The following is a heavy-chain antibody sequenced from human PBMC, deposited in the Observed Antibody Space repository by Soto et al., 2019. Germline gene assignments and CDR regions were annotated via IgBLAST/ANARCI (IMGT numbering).Heavy chain of an antibody. Sequence: PRGSLRLSCAASGFTFSSYDMHGVRQATGKGLDLVSAIVTAGDTYYPCSVKGRFTISTEDAKNAIYSKRNSLIAXETVLCYCARAMGWYGDFEISYQATFVTVSS. D-gene: IGHD6-19*01. J-gene: IGHJ3*02. CDR3: ARAMGWYGDFEI. V-gene: IGHV3-13*01. CDR2: IVTAGDT. CDR1: GFTFSSYD.